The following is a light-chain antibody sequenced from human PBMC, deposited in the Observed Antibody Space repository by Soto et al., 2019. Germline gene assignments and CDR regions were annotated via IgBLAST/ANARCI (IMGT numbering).Light chain of an antibody. Sequence: EIVMTQSPATLSVSPGERATLSCRASQNVSSKLAWYHHKPGQAPRLLIYGASTRATGIPARFSGSGSGTECTLTISSLHSEDVAVYYCQQYKNWPLLTFGGGTKVEIK. CDR3: QQYKNWPLLT. J-gene: IGKJ4*01. V-gene: IGKV3-15*01. CDR1: QNVSSK. CDR2: GAS.